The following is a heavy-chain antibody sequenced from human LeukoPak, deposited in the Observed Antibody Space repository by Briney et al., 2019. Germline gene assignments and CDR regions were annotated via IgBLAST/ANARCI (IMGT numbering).Heavy chain of an antibody. J-gene: IGHJ4*02. Sequence: PSETLSLTYTVSGYSISNDYYWGWIRQPPGKGLEWIGSIYHSGSTYYNPSLKSRVTISVDTSKNQFSLKVTSVTAADTAVYYCASAYYDILGGHFDYWGQGTLVTVSS. CDR2: IYHSGST. CDR1: GYSISNDYY. V-gene: IGHV4-38-2*02. CDR3: ASAYYDILGGHFDY. D-gene: IGHD3-9*01.